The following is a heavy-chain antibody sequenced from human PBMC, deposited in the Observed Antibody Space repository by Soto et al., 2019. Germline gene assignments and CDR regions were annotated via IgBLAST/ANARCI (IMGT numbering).Heavy chain of an antibody. J-gene: IGHJ4*02. CDR2: IYYSGST. D-gene: IGHD6-6*01. CDR3: ARNEKYSSSNFDY. CDR1: GGSISSSSYY. V-gene: IGHV4-39*01. Sequence: LSLTCTVSGGSISSSSYYWGWIRQPPGKGLEWIGSIYYSGSTYYNPSLKSRVTISVDTSKNQFSLKLSSVTAADTAVYYCARNEKYSSSNFDYWRQGTLVTVSS.